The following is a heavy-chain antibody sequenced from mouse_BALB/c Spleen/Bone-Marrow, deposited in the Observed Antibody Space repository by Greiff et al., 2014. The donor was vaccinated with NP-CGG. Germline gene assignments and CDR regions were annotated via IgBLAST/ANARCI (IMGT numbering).Heavy chain of an antibody. CDR1: GYSITSGYY. V-gene: IGHV3-6*02. D-gene: IGHD2-4*01. J-gene: IGHJ4*01. CDR3: ARGGPYDYDYAMDY. Sequence: VQLKESGPGLVKPSQSLSLTCSVTGYSITSGYYWNWIRQFPGNKLEWMGYISYDGSNNYNPSSKNRISITRGTSKNQFFLKLNSVTTEDTATYYCARGGPYDYDYAMDYWGQGTSVTVSS. CDR2: ISYDGSN.